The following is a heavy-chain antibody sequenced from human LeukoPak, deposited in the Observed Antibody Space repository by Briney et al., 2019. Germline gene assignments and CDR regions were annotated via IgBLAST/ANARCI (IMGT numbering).Heavy chain of an antibody. D-gene: IGHD3-22*01. J-gene: IGHJ4*02. Sequence: GGSLRLSCAASGFTFNTYTMNWVRQAPGKGLEWVSVIYSGGSTYYADSVRGRFTISRDNSKNTLYLQMNSLGAEDTAVYYCARVSYYDSSGYYFLSYVDYWGQGTLVTVSS. CDR2: IYSGGST. CDR1: GFTFNTYT. V-gene: IGHV3-53*01. CDR3: ARVSYYDSSGYYFLSYVDY.